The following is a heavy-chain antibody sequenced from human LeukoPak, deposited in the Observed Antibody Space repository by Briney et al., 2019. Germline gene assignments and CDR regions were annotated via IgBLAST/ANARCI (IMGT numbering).Heavy chain of an antibody. D-gene: IGHD4-17*01. V-gene: IGHV5-51*01. CDR1: GYSFTSYW. J-gene: IGHJ4*02. Sequence: GESLKISCKGSGYSFTSYWIGWVRRVPGKGLGWMGIIYPGDSDTTYSPSFQGQVTISADKSITTAFLQWGSLKASDTAIYYCARRGYGNYQHTFDYWGQGTLVTVSS. CDR2: IYPGDSDT. CDR3: ARRGYGNYQHTFDY.